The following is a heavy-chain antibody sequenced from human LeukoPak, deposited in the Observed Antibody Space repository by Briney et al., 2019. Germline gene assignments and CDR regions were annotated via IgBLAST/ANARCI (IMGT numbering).Heavy chain of an antibody. D-gene: IGHD3-22*01. CDR1: GYSFTSYW. V-gene: IGHV5-51*01. CDR2: IYPADSDT. Sequence: GESLKISCKGSGYSFTSYWIGWVRQMPGKGLEWMGIIYPADSDTRYSPSFQGQVTISADKSISTVYLQWSSLKASDTAMYYCARTYYYGSSGPTSFDCWGQGTLVTVSS. CDR3: ARTYYYGSSGPTSFDC. J-gene: IGHJ4*02.